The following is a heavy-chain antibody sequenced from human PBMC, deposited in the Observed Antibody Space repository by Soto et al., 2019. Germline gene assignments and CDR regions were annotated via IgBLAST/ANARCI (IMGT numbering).Heavy chain of an antibody. Sequence: PGGSLRLSCAASGFTFSSYVMTWVRQAPGKGLEWVSGIGGSGGSTNYADSVKGRFTISRDNSKNTLYLQMNSLRTEDTAVYYCAKDGSGNYSSGGYWGQGTLVPVSS. CDR3: AKDGSGNYSSGGY. CDR2: IGGSGGST. J-gene: IGHJ4*02. D-gene: IGHD1-26*01. V-gene: IGHV3-23*01. CDR1: GFTFSSYV.